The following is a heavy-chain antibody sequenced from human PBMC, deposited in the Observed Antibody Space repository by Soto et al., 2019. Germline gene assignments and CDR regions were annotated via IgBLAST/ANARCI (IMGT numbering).Heavy chain of an antibody. D-gene: IGHD2-8*02. CDR1: GDSINSDKYY. CDR3: ARLEVLATISYYFDF. CDR2: IYYRGNT. J-gene: IGHJ4*02. Sequence: QLQLQESGPGLVKPSETLSLTCSVSGDSINSDKYYWGWIRQPPGKGLEWIGSIYYRGNTYYNPSLQTRTTISLDKSKSQCALKLNSVTAADSAVYFCARLEVLATISYYFDFWGQGALVTVSS. V-gene: IGHV4-39*01.